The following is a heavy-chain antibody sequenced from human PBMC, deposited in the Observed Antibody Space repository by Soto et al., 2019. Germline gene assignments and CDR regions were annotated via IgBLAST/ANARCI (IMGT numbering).Heavy chain of an antibody. CDR2: IKIKTDGGTT. J-gene: IGHJ4*02. CDR1: GFPFSNAW. CDR3: TTESGLERYGGVDFDF. D-gene: IGHD1-26*01. V-gene: IGHV3-15*01. Sequence: PGGSLRLACAASGFPFSNAWMSWVRQSPGKGLEWVGRIKIKTDGGTTDYAAPVKGRFTISRDDSKNTLYLQMNSLKTEDTGVYYCTTESGLERYGGVDFDFWGRRALVTVAX.